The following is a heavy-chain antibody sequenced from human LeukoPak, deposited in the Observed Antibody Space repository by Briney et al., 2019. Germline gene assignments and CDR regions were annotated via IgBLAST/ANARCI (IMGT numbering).Heavy chain of an antibody. Sequence: ASVKVSCKVSGSTLAESSIHWLRQAPGKGLEWMGGYDPEEGGIIYAQKFLDRVTMTEDASTTTAYMEVSSLRSEDTAVYFCAGDRGITVTKDFDYWGQGTLVTVSS. J-gene: IGHJ4*02. CDR3: AGDRGITVTKDFDY. V-gene: IGHV1-24*01. CDR2: YDPEEGGI. D-gene: IGHD4-17*01. CDR1: GSTLAESS.